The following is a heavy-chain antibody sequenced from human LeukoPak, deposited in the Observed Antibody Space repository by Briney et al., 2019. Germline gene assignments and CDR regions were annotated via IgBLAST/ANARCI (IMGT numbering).Heavy chain of an antibody. CDR3: ARVVVVVVAAILENYFDY. J-gene: IGHJ4*02. V-gene: IGHV4-31*03. Sequence: SQTLSLTCTVSGGSISSGGYYWSWIRQHPGKGLEWIGYIYYSGSTYYNPSLKSRVTISVDTSKNQFSLKLSSVTAADTAVYYCARVVVVVVAAILENYFDYWGQGTLVTVSS. D-gene: IGHD2-15*01. CDR1: GGSISSGGYY. CDR2: IYYSGST.